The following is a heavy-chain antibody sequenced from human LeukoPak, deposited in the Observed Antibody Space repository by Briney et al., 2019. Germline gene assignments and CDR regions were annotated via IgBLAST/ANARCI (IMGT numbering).Heavy chain of an antibody. V-gene: IGHV4-34*01. Sequence: SGTLSLTCDVSGGSCDDYYCSWIRQPPGKGLEWIGEIHPHGIFYYNSSLMSRVTISIDTSKSQFSLRLTSVTAADTAFYYCARGRDRSKAGDHWGQGSLVTVSS. CDR1: GGSCDDYY. J-gene: IGHJ4*02. D-gene: IGHD5-24*01. CDR3: ARGRDRSKAGDH. CDR2: IHPHGIF.